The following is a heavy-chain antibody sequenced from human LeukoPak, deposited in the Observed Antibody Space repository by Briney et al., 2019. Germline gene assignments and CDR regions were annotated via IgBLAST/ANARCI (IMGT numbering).Heavy chain of an antibody. CDR1: GYSITSGYY. CDR2: MYHSGNP. D-gene: IGHD1-26*01. Sequence: SETLSLTCNVSGYSITSGYYWGWIRQPPGKGLEWIGSMYHSGNPQYNPSLKSRVTISVDTSKNQVSLNLNSVNAADTAVYYCAISVRGSYNPRGYYFDYWGQGTLVTVSS. J-gene: IGHJ4*02. V-gene: IGHV4-38-2*02. CDR3: AISVRGSYNPRGYYFDY.